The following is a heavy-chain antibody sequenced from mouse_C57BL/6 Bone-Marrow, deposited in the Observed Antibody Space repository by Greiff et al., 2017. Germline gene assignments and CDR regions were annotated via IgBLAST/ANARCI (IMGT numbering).Heavy chain of an antibody. Sequence: VQLKESGAELVRPGASVKLSCTASGFNIKDDYMHWVKQRPEQGLEWIGWIDPENGDTEYASKFQGKATITADTSSNTAYLQLSSLTSEDTAVYYCSFSYYYGNYGDYWGQGTTLTVSS. CDR1: GFNIKDDY. CDR3: SFSYYYGNYGDY. D-gene: IGHD2-1*01. V-gene: IGHV14-4*01. CDR2: IDPENGDT. J-gene: IGHJ2*01.